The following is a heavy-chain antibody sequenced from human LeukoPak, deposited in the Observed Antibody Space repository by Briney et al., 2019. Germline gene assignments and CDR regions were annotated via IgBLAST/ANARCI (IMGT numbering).Heavy chain of an antibody. CDR3: AKPSNYYGSATDAFDF. CDR1: GGSFSGYY. J-gene: IGHJ3*01. D-gene: IGHD3-10*01. V-gene: IGHV4-34*01. Sequence: SETLSLTCAVYGGSFSGYYWSWIRQPPGKGLEWIGEINHSGSTNYNPSLKSRVTISVDTSKNQFSLELNSVTAADTAVYYCAKPSNYYGSATDAFDFWGQGTMVTVSS. CDR2: INHSGST.